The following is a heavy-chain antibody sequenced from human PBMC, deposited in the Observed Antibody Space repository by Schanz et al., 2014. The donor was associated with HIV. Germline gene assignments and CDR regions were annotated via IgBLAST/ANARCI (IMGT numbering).Heavy chain of an antibody. D-gene: IGHD2-2*01. V-gene: IGHV1-69*01. J-gene: IGHJ5*02. CDR3: ARDSPRRVIVPAAPDGYNWFDP. Sequence: QVQLVQSGAEVKKPGSSVKVSCKTLGGTFRTYAVSWVRQAPGQGLEWMGGIVPIFGTTNYAQTLQGRLTITADESTGTAYMELSSLRFEDTAVYYCARDSPRRVIVPAAPDGYNWFDPWGQGTLVTVSS. CDR2: IVPIFGTT. CDR1: GGTFRTYA.